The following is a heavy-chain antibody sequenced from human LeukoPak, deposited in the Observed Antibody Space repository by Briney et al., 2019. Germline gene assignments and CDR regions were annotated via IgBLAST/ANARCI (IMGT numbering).Heavy chain of an antibody. D-gene: IGHD3-16*02. CDR2: MNPNSGNT. V-gene: IGHV1-8*01. J-gene: IGHJ4*02. CDR3: ARARGDYVWGSYRGVYYFDY. Sequence: ASVKVSCKASGYTFTSYDINWVRQATGQGLEWMGWMNPNSGNTGYAQKFQGRVTMTRDTSISTAYMELRSLRSDDTAVYYCARARGDYVWGSYRGVYYFDYWGQGTLVTVSS. CDR1: GYTFTSYD.